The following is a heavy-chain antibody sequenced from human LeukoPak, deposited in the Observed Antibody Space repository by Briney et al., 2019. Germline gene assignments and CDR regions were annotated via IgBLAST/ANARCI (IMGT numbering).Heavy chain of an antibody. Sequence: GASVKVSCKASGYTFTSYGISWVRQAPGQGLEWMGWISAYNGNTNYAQKLQGRVTMTTDTSTSTAYMELRSLRSDDTAVYYCAGDGIAAAGTSLGYNKGTRNAFDIWGQGTMVTVSS. V-gene: IGHV1-18*01. CDR2: ISAYNGNT. CDR3: AGDGIAAAGTSLGYNKGTRNAFDI. D-gene: IGHD6-13*01. CDR1: GYTFTSYG. J-gene: IGHJ3*02.